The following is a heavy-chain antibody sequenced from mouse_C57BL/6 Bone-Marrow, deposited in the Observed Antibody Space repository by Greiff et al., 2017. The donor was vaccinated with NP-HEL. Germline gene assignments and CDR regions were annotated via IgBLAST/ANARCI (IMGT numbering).Heavy chain of an antibody. D-gene: IGHD1-1*01. CDR2: ISTYYGDA. J-gene: IGHJ2*01. V-gene: IGHV1-67*01. CDR3: ARPPLYYGSSFFDY. CDR1: GYTFTDYA. Sequence: QVHVKQSGPELVRPGVSVKISCKGSGYTFTDYAMHWVKQSHAKSLEWIGVISTYYGDASYNQKFKDKATMTVDKSSSTAYMELARLTSEDSAVYYCARPPLYYGSSFFDYWGQGTTLTVSS.